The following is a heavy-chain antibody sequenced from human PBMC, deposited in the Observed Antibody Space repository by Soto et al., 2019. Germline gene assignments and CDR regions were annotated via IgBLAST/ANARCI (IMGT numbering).Heavy chain of an antibody. CDR2: ISGSGGST. D-gene: IGHD6-13*01. CDR3: AKDREQQLVRDYCYGMDV. J-gene: IGHJ6*02. V-gene: IGHV3-23*01. Sequence: EVQLLESGGGLVQPGGSLRLSCAASGFTFSSYAMSWVRQAPGKGLEWVSAISGSGGSTYYADSVKGRFTISRDNSKNTLYLQRNSLRAEDTAVYYCAKDREQQLVRDYCYGMDVWGQGTTVTVSS. CDR1: GFTFSSYA.